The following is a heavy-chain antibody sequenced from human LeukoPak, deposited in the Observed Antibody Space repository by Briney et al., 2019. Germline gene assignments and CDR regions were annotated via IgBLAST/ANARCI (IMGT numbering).Heavy chain of an antibody. Sequence: GGSLRLSCAASGFTFSSYSMNWVRQAPGKGLEWVSYISSSSSTIYYADSVKGRFTISRDNSKNTLYLQMNSLRAEDTAVYYCAKGNYGDYPRDFDYWGQGTLVTVSS. D-gene: IGHD4-17*01. CDR2: ISSSSSTI. J-gene: IGHJ4*02. V-gene: IGHV3-48*01. CDR1: GFTFSSYS. CDR3: AKGNYGDYPRDFDY.